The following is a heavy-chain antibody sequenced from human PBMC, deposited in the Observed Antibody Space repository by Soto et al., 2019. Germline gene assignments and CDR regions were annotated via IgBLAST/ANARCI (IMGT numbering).Heavy chain of an antibody. V-gene: IGHV4-31*03. Sequence: SETLSLTCTVSGGSISSGGYYWSWIRQHPGKGLEWIGYIYYSGSTYYNPSLKSRVTISVDTSKNQFSLKLSSVTAADTAVYYCARDRTAVDAFDIWGQGTMVTVSS. CDR3: ARDRTAVDAFDI. D-gene: IGHD1-1*01. J-gene: IGHJ3*02. CDR2: IYYSGST. CDR1: GGSISSGGYY.